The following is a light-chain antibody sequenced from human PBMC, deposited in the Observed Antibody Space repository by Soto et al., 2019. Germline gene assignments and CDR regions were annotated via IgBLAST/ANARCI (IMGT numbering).Light chain of an antibody. V-gene: IGLV2-14*01. Sequence: QSALTQPASVSGSPGQSITISCTGTSSDVGGYNYVSWYQQHPGKAPELMIYEVSDRPSGVSHRFSCSKSGNTASLTISGLQAEDEADYYCLLYYGGAQLIFGGGTKVTVL. CDR2: EVS. CDR1: SSDVGGYNY. CDR3: LLYYGGAQLI. J-gene: IGLJ2*01.